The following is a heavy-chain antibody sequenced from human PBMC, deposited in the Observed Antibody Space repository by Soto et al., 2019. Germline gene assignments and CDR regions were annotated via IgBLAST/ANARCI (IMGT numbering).Heavy chain of an antibody. CDR1: GFTFSGYG. V-gene: IGHV3-30*03. J-gene: IGHJ4*02. CDR3: AREHVGEYGWGIDY. CDR2: MSYDGSNK. D-gene: IGHD3-10*01. Sequence: QVQLVESGGGVVQPGRSLRLSCAASGFTFSGYGMHGVRHAPGKGLEWVAVMSYDGSNKYYADSMKGRFTISRDNSKNTLYLQVNTLRTEDTAMYYCAREHVGEYGWGIDYWGQGTLVTVFS.